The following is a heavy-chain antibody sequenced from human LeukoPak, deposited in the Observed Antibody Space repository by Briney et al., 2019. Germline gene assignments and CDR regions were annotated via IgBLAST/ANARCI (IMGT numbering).Heavy chain of an antibody. CDR2: IHYSGST. J-gene: IGHJ4*02. CDR3: ARAVSGYYYSFDY. CDR1: GGSISSYY. V-gene: IGHV4-59*01. Sequence: SETLSLTCTVSGGSISSYYWSWIRQPPGKGLGWIGYIHYSGSTNYNPSLKSRVTISVDTSKNQFSLKVSSVTAADTAVYYCARAVSGYYYSFDYWGQGTLVTVSS. D-gene: IGHD3-22*01.